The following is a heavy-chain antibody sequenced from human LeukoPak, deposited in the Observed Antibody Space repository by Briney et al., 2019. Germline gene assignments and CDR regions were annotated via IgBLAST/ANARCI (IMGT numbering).Heavy chain of an antibody. D-gene: IGHD3-22*01. CDR2: ISSSSSYI. J-gene: IGHJ4*02. CDR1: GFTFSSYS. Sequence: GGSLRLSCAASGFTFSSYSMNWVRQAPGKGLEWVSSISSSSSYIYYADSVKGRFTISRDNAKNSLYLQMNSLRAEDTAVYYCARAFRDRITMIVGYWGQGTLVTVSS. CDR3: ARAFRDRITMIVGY. V-gene: IGHV3-21*01.